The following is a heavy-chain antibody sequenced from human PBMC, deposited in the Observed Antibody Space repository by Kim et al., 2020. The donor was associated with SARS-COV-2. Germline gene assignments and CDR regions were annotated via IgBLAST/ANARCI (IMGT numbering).Heavy chain of an antibody. J-gene: IGHJ6*04. D-gene: IGHD2-21*01. Sequence: SETLSLTCTVSGDSIRRTTHYWGWIRQPPGRGLEWIGSINYSGTTYYNPSLKSRVTIFVDTSKNQISLKVRSVTAADTAVYYCARHEHLDSYGLDVWGKGNTVPVSS. CDR1: GDSIRRTTHY. CDR2: INYSGTT. V-gene: IGHV4-39*01. CDR3: ARHEHLDSYGLDV.